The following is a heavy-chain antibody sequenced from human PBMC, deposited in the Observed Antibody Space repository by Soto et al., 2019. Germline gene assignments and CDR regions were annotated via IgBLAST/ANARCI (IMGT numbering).Heavy chain of an antibody. J-gene: IGHJ4*02. Sequence: PSETLSLTCAVSGGSVSVDSYYWAWIRQPPGKGLEWIATIHYRGSTYYATSLKSRVTISIDTSKNQFSLRLRSVTAADTAVYYCARRQNWNNLFDTWGQGKLVTVSS. V-gene: IGHV4-39*01. CDR3: ARRQNWNNLFDT. CDR1: GGSVSVDSYY. D-gene: IGHD1-1*01. CDR2: IHYRGST.